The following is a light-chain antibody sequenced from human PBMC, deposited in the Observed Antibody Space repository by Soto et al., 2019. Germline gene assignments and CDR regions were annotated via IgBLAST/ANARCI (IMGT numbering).Light chain of an antibody. V-gene: IGKV3-20*01. CDR1: QSVSSSY. J-gene: IGKJ3*01. Sequence: EIVLTQSPGTLSLSPGERATLSCRASQSVSSSYVAWYQQKPGQAPRLLIYGASSRTTGIPDRFSGSWSGTDFTLTISRLEPEDFAVYYCQQYGSSPPYTFGPGTKVDIK. CDR2: GAS. CDR3: QQYGSSPPYT.